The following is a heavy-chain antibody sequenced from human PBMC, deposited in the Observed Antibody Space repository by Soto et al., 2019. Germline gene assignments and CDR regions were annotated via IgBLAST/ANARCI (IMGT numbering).Heavy chain of an antibody. V-gene: IGHV5-51*01. CDR2: IYPGDSDT. CDR3: AKIAVAGPGTYYYGMDV. Sequence: GESLKISCKGSGYSFTIYWIGWVRQMPGKGLEWMGIIYPGDSDTRYSPSFQGQVTIPADKSISTAYLQWSSLKASDTAMYYCAKIAVAGPGTYYYGMDVWGQGTTVTVSS. CDR1: GYSFTIYW. D-gene: IGHD6-19*01. J-gene: IGHJ6*02.